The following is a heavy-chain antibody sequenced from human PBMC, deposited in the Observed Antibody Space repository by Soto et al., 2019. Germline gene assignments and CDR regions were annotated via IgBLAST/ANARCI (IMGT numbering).Heavy chain of an antibody. CDR1: GFTFSSYT. CDR3: VKSRGGNNLDFFD. D-gene: IGHD5-12*01. Sequence: XGSLRLTFSASGFTFSSYTMHWVRQAPGKGLEYVSGVRGNGDPPFYADSVKGRFTISRDNSKNKLYLQMSSLSADDTAVYYCVKSRGGNNLDFFDWGQGALVTVSS. J-gene: IGHJ4*02. CDR2: VRGNGDPP. V-gene: IGHV3-64D*06.